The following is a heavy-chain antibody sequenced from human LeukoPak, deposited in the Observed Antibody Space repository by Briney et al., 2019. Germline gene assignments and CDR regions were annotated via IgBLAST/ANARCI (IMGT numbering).Heavy chain of an antibody. CDR2: ISGSGGST. CDR1: GFTFSSYA. J-gene: IGHJ4*02. D-gene: IGHD1-26*01. CDR3: ARRRVGATQYFDY. Sequence: GGSLRLSCAASGFTFSSYAMSWVRKAPGKGLEWVSAISGSGGSTYYADSVKGRFTISRDNSKNTLYLQMNSLRAEDTAVYYCARRRVGATQYFDYWGQGTLVTVSS. V-gene: IGHV3-23*01.